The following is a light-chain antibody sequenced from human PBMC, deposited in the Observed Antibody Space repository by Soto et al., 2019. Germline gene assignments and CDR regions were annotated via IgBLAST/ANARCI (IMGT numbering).Light chain of an antibody. Sequence: QAVLTQPPSVSAAPGQKVTISCSGSSSNIGTYYVSWYQQLPGTAPKLLIYENDKRPSGIPDRFSGSKSGTSATLGITGLQTGDEADYYCGTWDILSAGVFGGGTKLTVL. CDR3: GTWDILSAGV. V-gene: IGLV1-51*02. CDR1: SSNIGTYY. CDR2: END. J-gene: IGLJ2*01.